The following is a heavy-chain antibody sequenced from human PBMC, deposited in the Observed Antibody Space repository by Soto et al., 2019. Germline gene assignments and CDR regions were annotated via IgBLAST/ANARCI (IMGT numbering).Heavy chain of an antibody. Sequence: ALVKVSCKASGYTFTSYGISWVRQAPGQGLEWMGWISAYNGNTNYAQKLQGRVTMTTDTSTSTAYMELRSLRSDDTAVYYCARSLGYCSSTSCYEGYYYYYMDVWGKGTTVTVSS. CDR2: ISAYNGNT. J-gene: IGHJ6*03. CDR1: GYTFTSYG. D-gene: IGHD2-2*01. CDR3: ARSLGYCSSTSCYEGYYYYYMDV. V-gene: IGHV1-18*01.